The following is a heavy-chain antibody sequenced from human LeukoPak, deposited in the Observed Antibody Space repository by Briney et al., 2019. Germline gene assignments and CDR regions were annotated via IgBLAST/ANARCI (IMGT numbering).Heavy chain of an antibody. D-gene: IGHD1-26*01. Sequence: GGSLRLSCAASGFTFSNYGMHWVRQAPGKGLEWVAFIRYDGTNKYYADSVKGRFTISRDNSKNTLYLQMNSLRAEDTAVFYCARGGSGSYYYYHYYMDVWGRGTTVTVSS. J-gene: IGHJ6*03. CDR3: ARGGSGSYYYYHYYMDV. CDR1: GFTFSNYG. V-gene: IGHV3-30*02. CDR2: IRYDGTNK.